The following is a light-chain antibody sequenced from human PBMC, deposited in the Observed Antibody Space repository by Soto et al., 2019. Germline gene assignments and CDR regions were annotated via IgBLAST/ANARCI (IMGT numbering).Light chain of an antibody. CDR1: RIMGTS. V-gene: IGKV3-11*01. Sequence: EIVFTQSPATLSVSPGERATLSCCGSRIMGTSFAWYQQKPGQAPSLLIYDASNRATGIPARFSGSGSGTDFTLTISSLEPEDFAVYYCQQRTNWRITFGQGTRLEI. J-gene: IGKJ5*01. CDR3: QQRTNWRIT. CDR2: DAS.